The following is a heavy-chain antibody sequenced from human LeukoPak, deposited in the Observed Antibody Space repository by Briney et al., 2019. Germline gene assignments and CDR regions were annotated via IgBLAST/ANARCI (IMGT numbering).Heavy chain of an antibody. J-gene: IGHJ4*02. CDR3: AREVPFHGFGGSIFGDC. CDR2: ISADNGNT. V-gene: IGHV1-18*01. D-gene: IGHD3-3*02. CDR1: GYTFTNYG. Sequence: ASVKVSCKGSGYTFTNYGISWVRQAPGQGLEWMGWISADNGNTKYTEKFQGRIAMTTDTATSTAYMGLRSLRSDDTAVYYCAREVPFHGFGGSIFGDCWGQGTVVAVSS.